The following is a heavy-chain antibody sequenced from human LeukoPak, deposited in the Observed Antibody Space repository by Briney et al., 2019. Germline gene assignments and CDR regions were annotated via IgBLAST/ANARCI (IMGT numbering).Heavy chain of an antibody. Sequence: QTGGSLRLSCSASGFTFSTYWMHWVRQAPGKGLVWVSRINSDGSSTSYADSVKGRFTISRDNAKNTLYLQMNSLRAEDTAVYYCARGALWFGEFEFVNIWGQGTMVTVSS. CDR2: INSDGSST. D-gene: IGHD3-10*01. CDR3: ARGALWFGEFEFVNI. CDR1: GFTFSTYW. J-gene: IGHJ3*02. V-gene: IGHV3-74*01.